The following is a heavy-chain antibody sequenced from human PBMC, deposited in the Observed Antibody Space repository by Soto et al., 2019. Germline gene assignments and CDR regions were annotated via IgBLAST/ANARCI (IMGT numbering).Heavy chain of an antibody. V-gene: IGHV3-7*01. D-gene: IGHD2-15*01. CDR1: GFTFSSYW. CDR2: IKQDGSEK. CDR3: ARESGYCSGGSCYSGNFDY. Sequence: PGGSLRLSCAASGFTFSSYWMSWVRQAPGKGLEWVANIKQDGSEKYYVDSVKGRFTISRDNAKKSLYLQMNSLRAEDTAVYYCARESGYCSGGSCYSGNFDYWGQGTMVTVYS. J-gene: IGHJ4*02.